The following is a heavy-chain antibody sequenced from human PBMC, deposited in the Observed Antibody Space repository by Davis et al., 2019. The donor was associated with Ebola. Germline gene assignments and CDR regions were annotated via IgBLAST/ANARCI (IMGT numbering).Heavy chain of an antibody. Sequence: SETLSLTCTVSGGSISSSYWSWIRQPPGKGLEWIGYIHYSGSTNYNPSLKSRVTILLDTSKNQFSLKLSSVTAADTAVYYCAKYYDFWSGYYLDWGQGTLVTVSS. CDR1: GGSISSSY. J-gene: IGHJ4*02. CDR2: IHYSGST. CDR3: AKYYDFWSGYYLD. D-gene: IGHD3-3*01. V-gene: IGHV4-59*01.